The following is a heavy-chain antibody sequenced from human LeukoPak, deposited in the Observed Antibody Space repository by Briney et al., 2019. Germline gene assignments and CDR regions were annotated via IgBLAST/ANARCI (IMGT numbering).Heavy chain of an antibody. Sequence: PSETLSLTCTVSRGSPISTTYYWGWIRQPPGKGLEWIGNIFYSGNTYYNPSLKSRVTISVDTSENQFSLKLSSVTAADPAVYSCATITAVGDYWGQGALGTVSS. CDR3: ATITAVGDY. CDR1: RGSPISTTYY. V-gene: IGHV4-39*01. D-gene: IGHD6-19*01. J-gene: IGHJ4*02. CDR2: IFYSGNT.